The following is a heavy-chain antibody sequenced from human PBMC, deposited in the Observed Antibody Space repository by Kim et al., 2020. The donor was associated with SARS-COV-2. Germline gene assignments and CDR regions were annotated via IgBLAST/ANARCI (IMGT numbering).Heavy chain of an antibody. J-gene: IGHJ4*02. V-gene: IGHV3-74*03. CDR2: IKGDGTIS. CDR1: GFTFNAYW. Sequence: GGSLRLSCAASGFTFNAYWMHWVRQAPGKGLVWVSTIKGDGTISTYADSVKGRFTISRDNAKNALYLQIDSLRVEDTALYYCGRDLGYTYLDYWGQGTLVTVSS. D-gene: IGHD5-12*01. CDR3: GRDLGYTYLDY.